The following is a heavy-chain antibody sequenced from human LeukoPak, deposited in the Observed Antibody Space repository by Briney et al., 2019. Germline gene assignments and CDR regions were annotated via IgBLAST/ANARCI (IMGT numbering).Heavy chain of an antibody. CDR2: ISAYNGNT. CDR1: GYTFTSYG. D-gene: IGHD6-19*01. V-gene: IGHV1-18*04. CDR3: ARAPGYSSGWYGRGDY. Sequence: GASVKVSCKASGYTFTSYGISWVRQAPGQGLEWMGWISAYNGNTNYAQKLQGRVTMTTDTSTSTAYMELRSLRSVDTAVYYCARAPGYSSGWYGRGDYWGQGTLVTVSS. J-gene: IGHJ4*02.